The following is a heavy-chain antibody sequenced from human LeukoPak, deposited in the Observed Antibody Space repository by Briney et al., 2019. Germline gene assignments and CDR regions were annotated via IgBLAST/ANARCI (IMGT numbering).Heavy chain of an antibody. CDR2: ISGSGGST. CDR3: ARADWENGSYYHYFDY. J-gene: IGHJ4*02. V-gene: IGHV3-23*01. CDR1: GFTFSSHA. Sequence: QSGGSLRLSCAASGFTFSSHAMSWVRQAPGKGLEWVSVISGSGGSTYYADSVKGRFTISRDNSKNKLYLQMNSLRAEDTAVYYCARADWENGSYYHYFDYWGQGTLVTVSS. D-gene: IGHD1-26*01.